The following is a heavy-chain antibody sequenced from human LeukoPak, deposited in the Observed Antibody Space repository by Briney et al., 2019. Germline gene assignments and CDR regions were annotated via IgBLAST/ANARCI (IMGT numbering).Heavy chain of an antibody. CDR1: GFTFSSYT. V-gene: IGHV3-74*01. Sequence: GGSLRLSCAASGFTFSSYTMNWVRQASGKGLEWVSRINSDGSSTSYADSVKGRFTISRDNAKNTLYLQMNSLRAEDTAVYYCAGVEMATRHLGYWGQGTLVTVSS. J-gene: IGHJ4*02. D-gene: IGHD5-24*01. CDR2: INSDGSST. CDR3: AGVEMATRHLGY.